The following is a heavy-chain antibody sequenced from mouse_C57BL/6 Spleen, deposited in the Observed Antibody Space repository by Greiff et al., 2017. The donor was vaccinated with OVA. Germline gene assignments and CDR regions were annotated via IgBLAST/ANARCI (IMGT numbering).Heavy chain of an antibody. CDR1: GYTFTSYW. CDR2: IYPGSGST. CDR3: ARITTVDRYYAMDY. D-gene: IGHD1-1*01. J-gene: IGHJ4*01. V-gene: IGHV1-55*01. Sequence: QVQLQQPGAELVKPGASVKMSCKASGYTFTSYWITWVKQRPGQGLEWIGDIYPGSGSTNYNEKFKSKATLTVDTSSSTAYMQLSSLTSEDSAVYYCARITTVDRYYAMDYWGQGTSVTVSS.